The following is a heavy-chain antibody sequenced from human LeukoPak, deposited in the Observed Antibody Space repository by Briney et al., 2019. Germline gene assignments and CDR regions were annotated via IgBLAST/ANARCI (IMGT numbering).Heavy chain of an antibody. J-gene: IGHJ4*02. V-gene: IGHV1-18*01. CDR3: ARDRYTLEMATITPSDY. CDR1: GYTFTSYG. Sequence: GASVKVSCKASGYTFTSYGVSWVRQAPGQGLEWMGWISAYNGNTNYALKLQGRVTMTTDTSTSTAYMELRSLRSDDTAVYYCARDRYTLEMATITPSDYWGQGTLVTVSS. D-gene: IGHD5-24*01. CDR2: ISAYNGNT.